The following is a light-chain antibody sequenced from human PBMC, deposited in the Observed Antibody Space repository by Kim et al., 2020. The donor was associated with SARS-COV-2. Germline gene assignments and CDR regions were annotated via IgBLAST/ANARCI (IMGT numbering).Light chain of an antibody. V-gene: IGKV3-20*01. J-gene: IGKJ1*01. CDR2: GAS. CDR1: QNVDSSY. Sequence: SPGERATLSYRTSQNVDSSYIAWYQQKPGQTPKLLFYGASFRASGIPDRFSGTGSGTVFSLTISSLEPDDFAVYYCQQYGGSPGTFGQGTKVDIK. CDR3: QQYGGSPGT.